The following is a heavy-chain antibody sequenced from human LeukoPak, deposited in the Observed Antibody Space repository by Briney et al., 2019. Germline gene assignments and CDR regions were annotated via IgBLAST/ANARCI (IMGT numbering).Heavy chain of an antibody. J-gene: IGHJ6*02. D-gene: IGHD1-26*01. Sequence: SQTLSLTCSVSGGSISSGVYYWSWIRQHPGKGLEWIGYIYYSGSTYYNPSLKSRVTISVDTSKNHFSLNLSSVTAADTAVYHCARCGGSQSYYGMDVWGQGTTVTVSS. CDR2: IYYSGST. CDR1: GGSISSGVYY. V-gene: IGHV4-31*03. CDR3: ARCGGSQSYYGMDV.